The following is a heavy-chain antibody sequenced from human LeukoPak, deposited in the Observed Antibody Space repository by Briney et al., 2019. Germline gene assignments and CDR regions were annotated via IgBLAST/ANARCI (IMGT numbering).Heavy chain of an antibody. CDR2: ISSSSEYI. D-gene: IGHD3-16*01. CDR1: GFTFSSFG. CDR3: ARGGSASPYYFDY. V-gene: IGHV3-21*01. Sequence: GGSLRLSSAASGFTFSSFGINWVRQAPGKGLEWVSSISSSSEYIYYGDSVKGRFTISRDNAENSLYLQMNSLRAEDTAVYYCARGGSASPYYFDYWGQGTLVTVSS. J-gene: IGHJ4*02.